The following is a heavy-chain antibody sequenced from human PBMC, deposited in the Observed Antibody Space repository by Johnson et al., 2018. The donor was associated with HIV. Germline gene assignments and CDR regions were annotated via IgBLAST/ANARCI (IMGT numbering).Heavy chain of an antibody. CDR2: INWNGGST. CDR1: GFTFSSYA. CDR3: AKDDGYQLVPGAFDI. J-gene: IGHJ3*02. D-gene: IGHD6-13*01. V-gene: IGHV3-23*04. Sequence: VQLVESGGGLVQPGGSLRLSCAASGFTFSSYAMSWVRQAPGKGLEWVSGINWNGGSTDYADSVKGRFTISRDNSKNTLYLQMKSLRAEDTAVYYCAKDDGYQLVPGAFDIWGQGTMVTVSS.